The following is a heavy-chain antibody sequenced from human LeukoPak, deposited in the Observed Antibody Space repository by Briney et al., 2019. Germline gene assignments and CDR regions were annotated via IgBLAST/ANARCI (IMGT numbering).Heavy chain of an antibody. Sequence: GESLKISCKGSGYSFTSYWIGWVRQMPGKGLERMGIIYPGDSDTRYSPSFQGQVTISADKSISTAYLQWSSLKASDTAMYYCARSTHYDILTGYYSYNFDYWGQGTLVTVSS. J-gene: IGHJ4*02. V-gene: IGHV5-51*01. CDR2: IYPGDSDT. CDR3: ARSTHYDILTGYYSYNFDY. CDR1: GYSFTSYW. D-gene: IGHD3-9*01.